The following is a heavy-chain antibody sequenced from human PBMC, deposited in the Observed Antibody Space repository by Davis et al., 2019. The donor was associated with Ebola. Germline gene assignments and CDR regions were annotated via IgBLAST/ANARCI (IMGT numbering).Heavy chain of an antibody. CDR2: IKQDGSEK. D-gene: IGHD5-18*01. V-gene: IGHV3-7*03. CDR1: GFTFSSYW. CDR3: ARARYSYGPNRFDP. Sequence: GESLKISCAASGFTFSSYWMSWVRQAPGKGLEWVANIKQDGSEKYYVDSVKGRFTISRDNAKNSLYLQMNSLRAKDTAVYYCARARYSYGPNRFDPWGQGTLVTVSS. J-gene: IGHJ5*02.